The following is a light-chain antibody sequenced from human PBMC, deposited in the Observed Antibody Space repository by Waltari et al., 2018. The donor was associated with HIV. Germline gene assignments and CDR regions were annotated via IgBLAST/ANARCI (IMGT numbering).Light chain of an antibody. J-gene: IGLJ2*01. Sequence: SSVLTQPPSVSVAPGKTAMITCGGNNIERKSVHWYQQKAGQAPVLLIYYDSDLPSGIPDRFSVSNSGNSVTQTFSCFGDGDEVDYYCQVWDSSSDHVLFGGGTKLTVL. CDR3: QVWDSSSDHVL. CDR2: YDS. V-gene: IGLV3-21*04. CDR1: NIERKS.